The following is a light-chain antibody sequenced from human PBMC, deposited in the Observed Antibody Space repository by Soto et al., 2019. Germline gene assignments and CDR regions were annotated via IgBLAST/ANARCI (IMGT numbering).Light chain of an antibody. V-gene: IGKV1D-16*01. CDR1: QDIGRW. CDR3: QQHYSYPT. CDR2: AAS. Sequence: DIQMTQSPSSLSASVGDRVTITCRASQDIGRWLAWYQQKSDKAPKSLIYAASGLQSGVPSRFSGSGSGTDFTLTISNLQPEDFATYYCQQHYSYPTFGGGTKVEI. J-gene: IGKJ4*01.